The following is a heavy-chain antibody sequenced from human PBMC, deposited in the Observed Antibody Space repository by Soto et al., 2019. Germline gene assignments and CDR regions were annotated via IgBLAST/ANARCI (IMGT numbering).Heavy chain of an antibody. J-gene: IGHJ4*02. Sequence: EVQLLQSGGGLVQPGGSLRLSCVASGFTFNNYAMSWVRQAPGKGLEWVSGISGSGGGTYYADSVKGRFTISRDNSKNTLNLQMNILRAEDTAVYHGAKSREVYYDDSGWGGFDYWGQGTLVPVSS. D-gene: IGHD3-10*01. CDR1: GFTFNNYA. CDR2: ISGSGGGT. V-gene: IGHV3-23*01. CDR3: AKSREVYYDDSGWGGFDY.